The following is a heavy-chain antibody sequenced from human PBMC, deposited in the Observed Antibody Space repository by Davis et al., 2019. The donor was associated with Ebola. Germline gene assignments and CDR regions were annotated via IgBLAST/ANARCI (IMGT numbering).Heavy chain of an antibody. CDR3: ARGLYWPNYYYGMDV. D-gene: IGHD2-8*02. J-gene: IGHJ6*02. V-gene: IGHV3-21*04. Sequence: PGGSLRLSCAASGFTFSSYSMNWVRQAPGKGLEWVSSISSSSSYIYYADSVKGRFTTSRDNAKNSLYLQMNSLRAEDTAVYYCARGLYWPNYYYGMDVWGQGTTVTVSS. CDR2: ISSSSSYI. CDR1: GFTFSSYS.